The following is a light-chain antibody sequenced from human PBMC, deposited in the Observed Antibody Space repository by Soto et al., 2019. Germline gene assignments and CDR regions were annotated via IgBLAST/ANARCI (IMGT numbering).Light chain of an antibody. Sequence: QSALTQPASVSGSPGQSITISCTGTSSDVGTYNLVSWYQHHPGKAPKLMIYEGSKRPSGVSNRFSGSKSGNTASLTISGFRAGEETNYSSSPYAGSSTFVFAIGTKLPS. J-gene: IGLJ1*01. CDR1: SSDVGTYNL. CDR3: SPYAGSSTFV. V-gene: IGLV2-23*01. CDR2: EGS.